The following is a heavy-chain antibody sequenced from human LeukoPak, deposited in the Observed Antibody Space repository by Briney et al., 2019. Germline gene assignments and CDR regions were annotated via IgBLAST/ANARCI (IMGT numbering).Heavy chain of an antibody. CDR3: ARGLGYYYDSSGYFDY. Sequence: SETLSLTCAVYGGSFSGYYWSWIRQPPVKGLEWIGEINHSGSTNYNPSLKSRVTISVDTSKNQFSLKLSSVTAADTAVYYCARGLGYYYDSSGYFDYWGQGTLVTVSS. J-gene: IGHJ4*02. CDR1: GGSFSGYY. V-gene: IGHV4-34*01. D-gene: IGHD3-22*01. CDR2: INHSGST.